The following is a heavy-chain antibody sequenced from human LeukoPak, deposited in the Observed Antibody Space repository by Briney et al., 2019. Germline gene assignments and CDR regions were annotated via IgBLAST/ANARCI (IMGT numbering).Heavy chain of an antibody. J-gene: IGHJ6*03. CDR3: ARQDYYYYIDV. Sequence: SETLSLTCTVSGGSISSSSYYWGWIRQPPGKGLEWIGSIYFSGSTYYNPSLKSPVTISIDTSKNQFSLNLNSVTAADAAVYYCARQDYYYYIDVWGKGTTVTVSS. CDR1: GGSISSSSYY. V-gene: IGHV4-39*01. CDR2: IYFSGST.